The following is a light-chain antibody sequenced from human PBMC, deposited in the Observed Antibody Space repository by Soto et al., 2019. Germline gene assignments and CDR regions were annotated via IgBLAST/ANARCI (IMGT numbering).Light chain of an antibody. J-gene: IGLJ2*01. CDR2: IDN. V-gene: IGLV1-44*01. CDR3: SVLEVRLVV. Sequence: QSVLTQPPSASGTPGQRVTISCSVTSSNIGNNTVIWYPQLPGAAPKLLIYIDNQRASGAPDRFSGSKSVTAVSLAISGLQSEDEAYYFCSVLEVRLVVFGGGTRLTVL. CDR1: SSNIGNNT.